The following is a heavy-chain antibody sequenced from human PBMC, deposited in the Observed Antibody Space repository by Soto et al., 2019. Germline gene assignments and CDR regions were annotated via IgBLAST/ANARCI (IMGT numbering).Heavy chain of an antibody. CDR2: MNPNSGNT. V-gene: IGHV1-8*01. CDR1: GYTFTSYD. CDR3: ARGNHFWSGYTNYYYYMDV. J-gene: IGHJ6*03. D-gene: IGHD3-3*02. Sequence: ASVKVSCKASGYTFTSYDINWVRQATGQGLEWMGWMNPNSGNTGYAQKFQGRVTMTRNTSISTAYMELSGLRSEDTAVYYCARGNHFWSGYTNYYYYMDVWGKGTTVTVS.